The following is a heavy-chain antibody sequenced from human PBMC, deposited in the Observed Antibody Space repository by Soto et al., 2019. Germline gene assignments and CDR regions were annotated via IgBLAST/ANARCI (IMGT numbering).Heavy chain of an antibody. V-gene: IGHV3-15*07. D-gene: IGHD3-10*01. CDR3: TTGITMVRGVIIADF. CDR2: IKSKTDGGTT. Sequence: EVQLVESGGGLVKPGGSLRLSCAASGFTFSNAWMNWVRQAPGKGLEWVGRIKSKTDGGTTDYAAPVKGRFTISRDDSTHTLYLQMNSLKTEDTAVYYCTTGITMVRGVIIADFWGQGTLVTVSS. J-gene: IGHJ4*02. CDR1: GFTFSNAW.